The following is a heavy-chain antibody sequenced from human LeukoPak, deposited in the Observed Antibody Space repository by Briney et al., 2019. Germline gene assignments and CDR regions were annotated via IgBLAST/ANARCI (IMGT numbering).Heavy chain of an antibody. CDR3: ARGDIDY. CDR2: INPRGGST. CDR1: GYTFTRQY. Sequence: GASVKVSCKASGYTFTRQYMHWVRQAPGQGLEWMGVINPRGGSTTYAQDFQGRLALTRDTSTSTVYMELISLRSEDTAFYHCARGDIDYWGQGTLVTVSS. D-gene: IGHD2-15*01. J-gene: IGHJ4*02. V-gene: IGHV1-46*01.